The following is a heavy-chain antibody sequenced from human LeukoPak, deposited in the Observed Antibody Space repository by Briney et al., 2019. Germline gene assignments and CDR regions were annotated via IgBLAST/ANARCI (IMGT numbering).Heavy chain of an antibody. CDR1: GGSISSYY. CDR3: ARRLARGGWFDP. D-gene: IGHD2-21*01. CDR2: IYYSGST. V-gene: IGHV4-59*08. Sequence: SETLSLTCTVSGGSISSYYWSWIRQPPGKGLAWIGYIYYSGSTNYNPSLKSRVTISVDTSKNQFSLKLSSVTAADTAVYYCARRLARGGWFDPWGQGTLVTVSS. J-gene: IGHJ5*02.